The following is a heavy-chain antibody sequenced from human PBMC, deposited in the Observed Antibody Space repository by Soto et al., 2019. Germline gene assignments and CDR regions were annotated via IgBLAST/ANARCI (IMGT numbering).Heavy chain of an antibody. CDR1: GGTFSSSG. CDR2: IVPSLDTT. D-gene: IGHD3-16*02. J-gene: IGHJ6*02. Sequence: SVKVSCKASGGTFSSSGFSWVRQAPGQGLEWVGMIVPSLDTTNYAQKFQARVTITADEVTSTAYMELRSLRSEDTAVYYCARWPQPRYTADPYAVDVWGQGTRVTVSS. V-gene: IGHV1-69*11. CDR3: ARWPQPRYTADPYAVDV.